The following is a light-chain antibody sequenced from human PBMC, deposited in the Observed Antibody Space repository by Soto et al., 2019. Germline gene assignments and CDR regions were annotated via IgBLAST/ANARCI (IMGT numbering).Light chain of an antibody. CDR1: KDIFNY. Sequence: DIQMTQSPSSLSASIGDRVTITCQASKDIFNYLNWYQQKSGKAPKLLIYDASNLETGVPSRFSGSGSGTHFTFTISSLQPEDIGTYYCQQYDDLPLTFGGGTRVAIK. J-gene: IGKJ4*01. V-gene: IGKV1-33*01. CDR2: DAS. CDR3: QQYDDLPLT.